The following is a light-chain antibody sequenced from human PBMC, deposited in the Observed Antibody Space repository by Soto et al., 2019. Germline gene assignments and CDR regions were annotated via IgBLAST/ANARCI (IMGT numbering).Light chain of an antibody. CDR2: AAS. CDR3: LQSHSTLSLT. Sequence: DIQMTQSPSSLSASVGDRVTITCRASESISRHLNWYQQKPGQAPKLLIYAASSLQNGAPSRFSGSGSRTDLPLTISNLQPEGFAHYYCLQSHSTLSLTFGQGTRLDIK. CDR1: ESISRH. J-gene: IGKJ5*01. V-gene: IGKV1-39*01.